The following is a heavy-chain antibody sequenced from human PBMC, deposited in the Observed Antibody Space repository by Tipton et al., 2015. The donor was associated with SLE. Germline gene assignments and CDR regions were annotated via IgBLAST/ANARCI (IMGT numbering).Heavy chain of an antibody. Sequence: GLVKPSETLSLTCNVSGVSITGFYYRIWIRQPAGKGLEWLGRVYASASGVTNYNPSLWSRLTMSVDTSKNQFSLRLTSMTAADTAMYYCARAKEYNSGSYYFDYWSQGSLVTVSS. D-gene: IGHD3-10*01. J-gene: IGHJ4*02. CDR1: GVSITGFYY. CDR3: ARAKEYNSGSYYFDY. V-gene: IGHV4-4*07. CDR2: VYASASGVT.